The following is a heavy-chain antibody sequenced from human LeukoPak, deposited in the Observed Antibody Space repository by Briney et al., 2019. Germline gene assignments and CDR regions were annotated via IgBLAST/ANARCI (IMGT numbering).Heavy chain of an antibody. Sequence: GGSLRPSCTTSGFTFGDHAMTWVRQAPGKGLEWVGFIRSKAYRGTTEYATSVKGRFTISRDDSKSVVYLQMNSQKSEDTSVYYCSRGPIQLWVHNGVDVWGQGTTVTVSS. CDR1: GFTFGDHA. J-gene: IGHJ6*02. CDR3: SRGPIQLWVHNGVDV. V-gene: IGHV3-49*04. D-gene: IGHD5-18*01. CDR2: IRSKAYRGTT.